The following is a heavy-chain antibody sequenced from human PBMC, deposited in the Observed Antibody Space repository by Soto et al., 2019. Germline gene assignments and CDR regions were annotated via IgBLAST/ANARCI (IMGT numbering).Heavy chain of an antibody. CDR3: ARHSQWFGEPNWFDP. D-gene: IGHD3-10*01. Sequence: QLQLQESGPGLVKPSATLSLTCTVSGGSISSSSYYWGWIRQPPGKGLEWIGSIYYSGSTYYNPSLKSLVTISVDTSTNQFSLKLSSVTAADTAVYYCARHSQWFGEPNWFDPWGQGTLVTVSS. V-gene: IGHV4-39*01. CDR1: GGSISSSSYY. CDR2: IYYSGST. J-gene: IGHJ5*02.